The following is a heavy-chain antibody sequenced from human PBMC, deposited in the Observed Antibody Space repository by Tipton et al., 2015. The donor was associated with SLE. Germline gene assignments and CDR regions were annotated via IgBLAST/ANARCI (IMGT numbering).Heavy chain of an antibody. CDR1: GGSISSYY. CDR2: IYYSGST. J-gene: IGHJ4*02. CDR3: ARGRYSSSSYGAYFDY. V-gene: IGHV4-59*12. D-gene: IGHD6-13*01. Sequence: TLSLTCTVSGGSISSYYWSWIRQPPGKGLEWIGYIYYSGSTNYNPSLKRRVTISVDTSKNQFSLKLSSVTAADTAVYFCARGRYSSSSYGAYFDYWGQGTLVTVSS.